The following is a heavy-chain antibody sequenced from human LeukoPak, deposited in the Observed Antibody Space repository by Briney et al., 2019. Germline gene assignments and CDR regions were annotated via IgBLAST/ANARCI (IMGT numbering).Heavy chain of an antibody. D-gene: IGHD3-22*01. CDR1: GFTFSSYA. CDR2: ISYDGSNK. CDR3: ARDPNYYDSSGYLHYFDC. Sequence: GGSLRLSCAASGFTFSSYAMHWVRQAPGKGLEWVAVISYDGSNKYYADSVKGRFTISRDNSKNTLYLQMNSLRAEDTAVYYCARDPNYYDSSGYLHYFDCWGQGTLVTVSS. J-gene: IGHJ4*02. V-gene: IGHV3-30-3*01.